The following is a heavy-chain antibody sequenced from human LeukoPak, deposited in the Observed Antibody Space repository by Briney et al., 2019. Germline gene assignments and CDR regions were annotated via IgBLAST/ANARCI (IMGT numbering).Heavy chain of an antibody. CDR3: ARGPMVRGVCMNWFDP. V-gene: IGHV1-46*01. D-gene: IGHD3-10*01. J-gene: IGHJ5*02. Sequence: ASVKVSCKASGYTFTSYYMHWVRQAPGQGLEWMGIINPSGGSTSYAQKFQGRVTMTRATSTSTVYMELSSLRSEDTAVYYCARGPMVRGVCMNWFDPWGQGTLVTVSS. CDR2: INPSGGST. CDR1: GYTFTSYY.